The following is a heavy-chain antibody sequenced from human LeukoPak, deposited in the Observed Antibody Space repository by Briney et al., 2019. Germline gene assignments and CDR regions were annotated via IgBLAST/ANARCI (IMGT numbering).Heavy chain of an antibody. Sequence: GGSLRLSCEASLFTFSRYWMHWVRQGPGKGLVWVSRINSDGSSTSYADSVKGRFTISRDNAKNTLYLQMNSLRAEDTAVYYCAREYSTGVDPWGQGTLVTVSS. J-gene: IGHJ5*02. CDR1: LFTFSRYW. V-gene: IGHV3-74*01. D-gene: IGHD1-14*01. CDR3: AREYSTGVDP. CDR2: INSDGSST.